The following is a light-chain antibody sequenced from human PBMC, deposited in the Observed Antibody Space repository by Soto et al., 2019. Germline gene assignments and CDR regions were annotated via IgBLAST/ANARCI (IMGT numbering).Light chain of an antibody. CDR2: EVT. V-gene: IGLV2-8*01. Sequence: QSALTQPPSASGSPGQSVTISCTGTSSDLGGYNYVSWYQQHPGKAPKLMIYEVTKRPSGVPDRFSGSKSGNTASLTVSGLQAEDEADYYCSSYAGSNNLVFGGGTKVTAL. J-gene: IGLJ2*01. CDR3: SSYAGSNNLV. CDR1: SSDLGGYNY.